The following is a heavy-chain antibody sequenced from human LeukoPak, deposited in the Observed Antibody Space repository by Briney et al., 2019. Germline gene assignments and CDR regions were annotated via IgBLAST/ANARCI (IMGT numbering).Heavy chain of an antibody. CDR2: IYHSGST. CDR1: GYSISSGYY. V-gene: IGHV4-38-2*01. D-gene: IGHD3-10*01. J-gene: IGHJ4*02. Sequence: SETLSLTCAVSGYSISSGYYWGWIRQPPGKGLEWIGSIYHSGSTYYNPSLKSRVTISVDTSKNQFSLKLSSVTAADTAVYYCASTNYYGSGSYYNVGFDYWGQGTLVTVSS. CDR3: ASTNYYGSGSYYNVGFDY.